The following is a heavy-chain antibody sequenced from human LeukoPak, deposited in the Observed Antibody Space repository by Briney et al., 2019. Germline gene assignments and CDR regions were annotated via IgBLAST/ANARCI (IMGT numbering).Heavy chain of an antibody. V-gene: IGHV1-69*13. CDR3: ARGGPGDIVVVPAAILDYYYYGMDV. Sequence: SVKVSCKASGGTFSSYAISWVRQAPGLGLEWMGGIIPIFGTANYAQKFQGRVTITADESTSTAYMELSSLRFEDTAVYYCARGGPGDIVVVPAAILDYYYYGMDVWGQGTTVTVSS. CDR1: GGTFSSYA. D-gene: IGHD2-2*01. CDR2: IIPIFGTA. J-gene: IGHJ6*02.